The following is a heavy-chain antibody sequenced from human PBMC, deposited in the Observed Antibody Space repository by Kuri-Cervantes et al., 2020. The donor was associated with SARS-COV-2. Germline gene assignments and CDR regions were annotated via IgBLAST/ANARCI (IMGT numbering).Heavy chain of an antibody. V-gene: IGHV1-69*05. CDR1: GGTFSSYA. D-gene: IGHD3-22*01. CDR2: IIPIFGTA. Sequence: SVKVSCKASGGTFSSYAISWVRQAPGQGLEWMGGIIPIFGTANYAQKFQGRVTITTDESTSTAYMELSSLRSEDTAVYYCARDRDLLLLRNWYFDLWGRGTLVTVSS. J-gene: IGHJ2*01. CDR3: ARDRDLLLLRNWYFDL.